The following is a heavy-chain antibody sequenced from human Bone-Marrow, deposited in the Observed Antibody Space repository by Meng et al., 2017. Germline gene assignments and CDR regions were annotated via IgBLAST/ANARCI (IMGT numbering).Heavy chain of an antibody. D-gene: IGHD6-13*01. V-gene: IGHV3-48*03. J-gene: IGHJ6*02. CDR2: ISSSGSNI. Sequence: GESLKISCAASRFTFSSYEMNCVRQAPGKGLEWVSYISSSGSNIYYADSVKGRFTISRDNAKNSLYLQMNSLRADDTAVYYCARDPGYSSSWLGTYYYYGMDVWGPGTTVTVSS. CDR3: ARDPGYSSSWLGTYYYYGMDV. CDR1: RFTFSSYE.